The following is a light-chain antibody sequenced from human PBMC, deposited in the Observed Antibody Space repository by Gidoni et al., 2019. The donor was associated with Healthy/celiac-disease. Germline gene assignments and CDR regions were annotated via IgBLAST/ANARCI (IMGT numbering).Light chain of an antibody. J-gene: IGKJ1*01. V-gene: IGKV3-15*01. CDR2: GAS. CDR3: QKYNNWPPWT. Sequence: VITPSPATLAVSPGQRATLSCTASQSVSSNLAWYQQKPGQDPRLLIYGASTRATGIPARCSGSGSGTEFTLTISSLQSEDFAVDYCQKYNNWPPWTFGQGTKVEIK. CDR1: QSVSSN.